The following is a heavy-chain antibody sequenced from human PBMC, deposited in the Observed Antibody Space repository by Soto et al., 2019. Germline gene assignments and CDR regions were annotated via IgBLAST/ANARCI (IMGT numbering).Heavy chain of an antibody. V-gene: IGHV5-10-1*01. CDR2: IDPSDSYT. Sequence: PGESLKISCKGSGYSFTSYWIGWVRQMPGKGLEWMGRIDPSDSYTNYSPSFQGHVTISADKSISTAYLQWSSLKASDTAMYYCARHKRASDDFWSGYHGPLDYWGQGTLVTVSS. CDR1: GYSFTSYW. J-gene: IGHJ4*02. D-gene: IGHD3-3*01. CDR3: ARHKRASDDFWSGYHGPLDY.